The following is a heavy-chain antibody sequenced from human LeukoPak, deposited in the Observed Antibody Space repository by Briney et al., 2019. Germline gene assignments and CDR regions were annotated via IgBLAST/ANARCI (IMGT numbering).Heavy chain of an antibody. J-gene: IGHJ3*02. V-gene: IGHV3-9*03. Sequence: GRSLRLSCGASGFTFDDYAMHGGRQAPGKGLEWGSGISWNSGSIGYADSVKGRFTISRDNAKNSLYLQMNSLRAEDMALYYCAKGQWLVRGAAFDIWGQGTMVTVSS. CDR2: ISWNSGSI. D-gene: IGHD6-19*01. CDR1: GFTFDDYA. CDR3: AKGQWLVRGAAFDI.